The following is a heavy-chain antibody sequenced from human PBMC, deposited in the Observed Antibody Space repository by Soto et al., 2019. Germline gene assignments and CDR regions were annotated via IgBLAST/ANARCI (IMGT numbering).Heavy chain of an antibody. J-gene: IGHJ6*02. D-gene: IGHD2-15*01. V-gene: IGHV4-59*12. CDR2: IYHSGST. Sequence: PSETLSLTCSVSGGSISSYYWSWIRQPPGKGLEWIGYIYHSGSTNYNPSLKSRVTISVDRSKNQFSLKVSSVTAADTAVYYCARGGVAQPGQYYYYGMDVWGQGTTVTVSS. CDR1: GGSISSYY. CDR3: ARGGVAQPGQYYYYGMDV.